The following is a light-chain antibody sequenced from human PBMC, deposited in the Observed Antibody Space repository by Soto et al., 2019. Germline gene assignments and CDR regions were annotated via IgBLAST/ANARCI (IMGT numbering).Light chain of an antibody. V-gene: IGKV1-5*01. CDR1: QSISSW. J-gene: IGKJ1*01. Sequence: DIQMTQSPSSLSASVGDRVAITCRAIQSISSWLAWYQQKPGKAPKILIYDASSLESGVPSRFSGRGSGTEFTLTISSLQPEDFEVYYCQQYNSWTWTFGQGTKVDNK. CDR3: QQYNSWTWT. CDR2: DAS.